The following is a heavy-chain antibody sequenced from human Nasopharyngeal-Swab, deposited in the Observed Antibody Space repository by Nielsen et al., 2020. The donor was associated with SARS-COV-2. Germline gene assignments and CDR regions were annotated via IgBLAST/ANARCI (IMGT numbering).Heavy chain of an antibody. Sequence: GESLKISCAASGFAFSDYWMNWVRQAPGKGLEWVSSISPTSDYIYYAESVKGRFTISRDNAKNSLFLQMNSLRAEETAIYYCVRGSYGHYDSWGQGALITVSS. CDR1: GFAFSDYW. J-gene: IGHJ5*01. CDR2: ISPTSDYI. V-gene: IGHV3-21*06. D-gene: IGHD4-17*01. CDR3: VRGSYGHYDS.